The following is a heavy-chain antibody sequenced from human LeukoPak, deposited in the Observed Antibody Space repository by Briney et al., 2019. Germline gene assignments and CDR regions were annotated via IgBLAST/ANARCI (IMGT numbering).Heavy chain of an antibody. Sequence: QPGGSLRLSCAVSGFTFSNYALSWVRQAPGKGLERLSAITGSGDITYYADSVKGRFTVSRDISKNTLYLQMNSLRAEDTALYYCAKGITAADTGLDYWGQGTLVTVSS. CDR1: GFTFSNYA. V-gene: IGHV3-23*01. CDR2: ITGSGDIT. CDR3: AKGITAADTGLDY. J-gene: IGHJ4*02. D-gene: IGHD6-13*01.